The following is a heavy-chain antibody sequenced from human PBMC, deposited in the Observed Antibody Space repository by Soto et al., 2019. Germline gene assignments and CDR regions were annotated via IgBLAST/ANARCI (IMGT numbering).Heavy chain of an antibody. J-gene: IGHJ6*02. CDR3: ARERGYSGYDLKGYYYYGMDV. D-gene: IGHD5-12*01. CDR2: IGTAGDT. Sequence: PGGSMSLSCAASGFTFSSYDMHWVRQATGKGLEWVSAIGTAGDTYYPGSVKGRFTISRENAKNSLYLQMNSLRAEDTAVYYCARERGYSGYDLKGYYYYGMDVWGQGTTVTVSS. CDR1: GFTFSSYD. V-gene: IGHV3-13*01.